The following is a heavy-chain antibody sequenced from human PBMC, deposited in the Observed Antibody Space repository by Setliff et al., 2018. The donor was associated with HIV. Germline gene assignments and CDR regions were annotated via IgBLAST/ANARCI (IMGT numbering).Heavy chain of an antibody. CDR3: AKSMRGFTYGKFDY. CDR2: LSDSGGRT. Sequence: GGSLRLSCAPSGFTFSNYAMNWVRQAPGKGLEWVSSLSDSGGRTNYADSVKGRFTISRDNSKNTLYLQMSSLRAEDTALYYCAKSMRGFTYGKFDYWGQGTQVTVSS. CDR1: GFTFSNYA. J-gene: IGHJ4*02. D-gene: IGHD5-18*01. V-gene: IGHV3-23*01.